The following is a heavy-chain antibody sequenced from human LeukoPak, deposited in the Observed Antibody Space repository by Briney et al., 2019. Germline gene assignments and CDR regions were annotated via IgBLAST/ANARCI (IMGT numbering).Heavy chain of an antibody. CDR3: ARGARGVVTPVYWYFDL. D-gene: IGHD2-21*02. Sequence: PSETLSLTCTVSGGSISSYYWSWIRQPPGKGLEWIGYIYYSGSTNYNPSLKGRVTISVDTSKNQFSLKLSSVTAADTAVYYCARGARGVVTPVYWYFDLWGRGALVTVSS. CDR2: IYYSGST. V-gene: IGHV4-59*01. J-gene: IGHJ2*01. CDR1: GGSISSYY.